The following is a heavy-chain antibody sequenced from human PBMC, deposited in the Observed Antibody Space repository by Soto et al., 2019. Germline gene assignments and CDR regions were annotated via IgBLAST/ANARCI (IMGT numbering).Heavy chain of an antibody. CDR3: ARTGSRYGADAFDI. CDR2: IGIASNT. V-gene: IGHV3-13*01. CDR1: GCTFSNYD. J-gene: IGHJ3*02. Sequence: GGSLRLSCAASGCTFSNYDMHWVRQVTGQGLEWVSGIGIASNTYYPGSVKGRFTISRENAKNSLYLQMNSLRTGDTAVYYCARTGSRYGADAFDIWGQGIAVSVS. D-gene: IGHD6-13*01.